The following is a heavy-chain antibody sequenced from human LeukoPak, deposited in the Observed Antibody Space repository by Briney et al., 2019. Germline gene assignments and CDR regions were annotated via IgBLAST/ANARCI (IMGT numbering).Heavy chain of an antibody. CDR3: TRDPSNTSGWNPYFDY. J-gene: IGHJ4*02. V-gene: IGHV4-4*07. Sequence: SETLSLTCTVSGGSISGYYWSWLRQPAGKGLEWIGRIYATGSTDYNPSLKSRVTMSVDGSKNQVSLRLNSVTAADTAVYYCTRDPSNTSGWNPYFDYWGQGTLVTVSS. CDR2: IYATGST. CDR1: GGSISGYY. D-gene: IGHD6-19*01.